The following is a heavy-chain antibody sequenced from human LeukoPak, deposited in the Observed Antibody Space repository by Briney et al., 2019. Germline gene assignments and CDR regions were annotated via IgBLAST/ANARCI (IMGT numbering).Heavy chain of an antibody. CDR1: GGSTSSYY. D-gene: IGHD1-26*01. J-gene: IGHJ3*02. V-gene: IGHV4-59*01. CDR2: IYYSGST. Sequence: SETLSLTCTVPGGSTSSYYWSSIRQPPGKGLEWIGYIYYSGSTSYNPSLKSRVTISVDTSKKQLSLKLSSVTAADTAFYYCARYIVSYPHDAFDIWGKGTMVTVSS. CDR3: ARYIVSYPHDAFDI.